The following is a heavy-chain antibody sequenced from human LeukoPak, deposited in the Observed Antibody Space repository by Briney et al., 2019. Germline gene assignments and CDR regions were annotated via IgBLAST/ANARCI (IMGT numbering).Heavy chain of an antibody. CDR1: VFIFHNFW. D-gene: IGHD2-2*01. V-gene: IGHV3-7*04. Sequence: GGSLRLSCGTSVFIFHNFWLTWVRQAPGKGLEWVASIKQEGSEKYNVDSVKGRFTISTDYAKNSVFLQMNSLRAEDTAVYYCARLYCGGISCYYFDYWCQGTLVTVSS. J-gene: IGHJ4*02. CDR2: IKQEGSEK. CDR3: ARLYCGGISCYYFDY.